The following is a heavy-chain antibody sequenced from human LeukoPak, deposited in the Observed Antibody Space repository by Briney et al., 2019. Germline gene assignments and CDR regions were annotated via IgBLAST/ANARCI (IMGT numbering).Heavy chain of an antibody. CDR1: GFTFSSYG. J-gene: IGHJ4*02. V-gene: IGHV3-30*18. CDR3: AKENVLLWFGESRGFDY. CDR2: ISYDGSNK. Sequence: GGSLRLSCAASGFTFSSYGMHWVRQAPGKGLEWVAVISYDGSNKYYADSVKGRFTISRDNSKNTLYLQVNSLRAEDTAVYYCAKENVLLWFGESRGFDYWGQGTLVTVSS. D-gene: IGHD3-10*01.